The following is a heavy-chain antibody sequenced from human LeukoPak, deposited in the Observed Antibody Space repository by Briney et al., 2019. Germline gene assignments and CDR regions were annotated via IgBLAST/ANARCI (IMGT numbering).Heavy chain of an antibody. J-gene: IGHJ4*02. Sequence: GASVKVSCKAPGYTFTGYYMHWVRQAPGQGLEWMGWINPNSGGTNYAQKFQGRVTMTRDTSISTAYMELSRLRSDDTAVYYCARAEDSSGYTWYYFDYWGQGTLVTVSS. D-gene: IGHD3-22*01. CDR2: INPNSGGT. CDR1: GYTFTGYY. CDR3: ARAEDSSGYTWYYFDY. V-gene: IGHV1-2*02.